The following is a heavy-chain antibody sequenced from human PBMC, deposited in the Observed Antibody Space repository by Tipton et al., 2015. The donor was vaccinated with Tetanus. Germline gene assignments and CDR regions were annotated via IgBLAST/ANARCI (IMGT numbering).Heavy chain of an antibody. CDR2: IYIGGSI. CDR3: ATGRTLDY. J-gene: IGHJ4*02. D-gene: IGHD1-26*01. V-gene: IGHV3-53*01. Sequence: SLRLSCAASGFSVSNNYMSWVRQAPGKGLEWVSVIYIGGSIYYTDSVKGRFTVSRDNAKNSLSLQMKSLGDEDTAVYYCATGRTLDYWGQGARVTVST. CDR1: GFSVSNNY.